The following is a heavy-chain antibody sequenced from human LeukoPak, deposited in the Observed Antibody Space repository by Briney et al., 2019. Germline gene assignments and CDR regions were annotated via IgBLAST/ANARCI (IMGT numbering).Heavy chain of an antibody. Sequence: PSETLSLTCIVSGDSISSSTYYWAWIRQPPGKGLEWIGSISHTGTTYYKPSLKSQVTISVDASKSQFSLRLNSVTAADTAVYFRGRELWGVADYWGQGTLVTVSS. J-gene: IGHJ4*02. V-gene: IGHV4-39*02. CDR1: GDSISSSTYY. CDR2: ISHTGTT. D-gene: IGHD3-10*01. CDR3: GRELWGVADY.